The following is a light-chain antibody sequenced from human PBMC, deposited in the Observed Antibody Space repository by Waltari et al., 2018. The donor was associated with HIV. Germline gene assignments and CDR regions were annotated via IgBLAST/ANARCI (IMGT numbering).Light chain of an antibody. CDR3: TSYTSGATWV. J-gene: IGLJ3*02. V-gene: IGLV2-14*03. Sequence: LIIFDVNKRPSGISSRFSGSKSGKTASLIISGLQPEDEADYFCTSYTSGATWVFGGGTRVTVL. CDR2: DVN.